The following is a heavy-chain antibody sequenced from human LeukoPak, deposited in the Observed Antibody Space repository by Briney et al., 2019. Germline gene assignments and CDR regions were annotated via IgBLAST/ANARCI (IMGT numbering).Heavy chain of an antibody. Sequence: PGGSLRLSCAASGFTFSSYWMCWVRQAPGKGLGWVANIKQDGSEKYYVDSVKGRFTISRDNAKNSLYLQMNSLRAEDTAVYYCARDPIGYCSSTSCSPRWGQGTLVTVSS. CDR3: ARDPIGYCSSTSCSPR. D-gene: IGHD2-2*01. V-gene: IGHV3-7*01. CDR2: IKQDGSEK. CDR1: GFTFSSYW. J-gene: IGHJ4*02.